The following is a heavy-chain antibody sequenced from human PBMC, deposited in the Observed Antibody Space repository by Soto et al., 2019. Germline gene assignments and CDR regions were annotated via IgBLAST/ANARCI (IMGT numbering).Heavy chain of an antibody. V-gene: IGHV4-39*01. CDR1: GGSMSSRSFY. CDR2: IYYRGSP. D-gene: IGHD2-8*01. J-gene: IGHJ5*02. CDR3: ARPLLDAYTNVGWFDT. Sequence: PSETLSLTCSVSGGSMSSRSFYWGWIRQPPGKGLEWIGNIYYRGSPYYNPSLKSRVTISLDTSRNPFSLKLSSVTAADTAVYYCARPLLDAYTNVGWFDTWGQGTLVTVSS.